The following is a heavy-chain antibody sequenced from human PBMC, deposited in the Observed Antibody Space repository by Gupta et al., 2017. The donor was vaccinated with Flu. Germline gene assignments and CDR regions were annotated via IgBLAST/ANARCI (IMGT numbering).Heavy chain of an antibody. CDR3: AKDRWGYCSGSTCYFDAFDI. Sequence: LEWASVISGGGGSTYYADSVKGRFTISRDNSKNTLYLQMSSLRVEDTAVYYCAKDRWGYCSGSTCYFDAFDIWGQGKMVTVSS. V-gene: IGHV3-23*01. D-gene: IGHD2-2*01. J-gene: IGHJ3*02. CDR2: ISGGGGST.